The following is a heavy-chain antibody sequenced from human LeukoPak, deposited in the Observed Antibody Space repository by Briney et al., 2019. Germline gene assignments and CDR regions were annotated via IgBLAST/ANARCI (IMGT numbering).Heavy chain of an antibody. J-gene: IGHJ4*02. V-gene: IGHV3-74*01. CDR2: INSDGSGT. CDR3: ARLGSGPGYYFDY. D-gene: IGHD3-10*01. Sequence: GGSLRLSCAASGFTFNNYWMHWARQAPGKGLVWVSRINSDGSGTSYADSVKGRFTISRDNAKNTLYLQMNSLRAEDTALYYCARLGSGPGYYFDYWGQGTLVTVSS. CDR1: GFTFNNYW.